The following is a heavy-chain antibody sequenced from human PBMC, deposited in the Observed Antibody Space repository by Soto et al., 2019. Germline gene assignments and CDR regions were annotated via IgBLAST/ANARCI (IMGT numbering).Heavy chain of an antibody. CDR2: ISSVGTT. CDR3: VRGGFHRGNYYLFDY. CDR1: GGYSGSCGKC. J-gene: IGHJ4*02. D-gene: IGHD3-22*01. V-gene: IGHV4-61*08. Sequence: SEILSLTCTVSGGYSGSCGKCRSWIRHAPGKGLDWSGEISSVGTTSYNPSLKSRLTISLDTSRDQFSLRLTSVTAADTALYYCVRGGFHRGNYYLFDYWGQGALVTVSS.